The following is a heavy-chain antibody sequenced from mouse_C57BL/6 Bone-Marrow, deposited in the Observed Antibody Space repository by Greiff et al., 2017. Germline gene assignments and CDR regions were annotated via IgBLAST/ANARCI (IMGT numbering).Heavy chain of an antibody. J-gene: IGHJ3*01. CDR2: IHPNSGST. Sequence: QVQLKQPGAELVKPGASVKLSCKASGYTFTSYWMHWVKQRPGQGLEWIGMIHPNSGSTNYNEKFKSKATLTVDKSSSTAYMQLSSLTSEDSAVYYCANDYDGWAYWGQGTLVTVSA. CDR3: ANDYDGWAY. D-gene: IGHD2-4*01. CDR1: GYTFTSYW. V-gene: IGHV1-64*01.